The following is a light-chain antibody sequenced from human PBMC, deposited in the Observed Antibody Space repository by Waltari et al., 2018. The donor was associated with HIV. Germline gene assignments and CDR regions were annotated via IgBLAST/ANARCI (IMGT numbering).Light chain of an antibody. Sequence: QSALTQPASVSGSPGQSITISCTGASSDVGYYNYVSWYQQQPGKAPKLMIYDVSNRPSGVSNRFSGSKSGNTASLTISGLQAEDEADYYCSSYTGSSTLGVLGTVTRVTVL. V-gene: IGLV2-14*03. J-gene: IGLJ1*01. CDR1: SSDVGYYNY. CDR3: SSYTGSSTLGV. CDR2: DVS.